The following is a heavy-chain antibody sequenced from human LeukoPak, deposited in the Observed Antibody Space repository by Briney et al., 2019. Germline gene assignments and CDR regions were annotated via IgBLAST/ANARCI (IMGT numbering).Heavy chain of an antibody. CDR1: GGSFGGYY. D-gene: IGHD6-13*01. CDR2: INHSGST. J-gene: IGHJ4*02. Sequence: PSETLSLTCAVYGGSFGGYYWSWIRQPPGKGLEWIGEINHSGSTNYNPSLKSRVTISVDTSKNQFSLKLNSVTAADTAVYYCARGRWHPSVRVDYWGQGTLVTVSS. V-gene: IGHV4-34*01. CDR3: ARGRWHPSVRVDY.